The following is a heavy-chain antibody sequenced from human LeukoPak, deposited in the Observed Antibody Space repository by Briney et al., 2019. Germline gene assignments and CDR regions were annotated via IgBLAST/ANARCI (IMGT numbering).Heavy chain of an antibody. Sequence: GGSLRLSCAASGFTFSTFWMNWVRQAPGKGLVWVSHIKNDGSGTTYADSVKGRFTISRDNSKNTLYLQMNSLRVEDTAVYYCAAVLRSSALDYWGQGTLVTVSS. CDR3: AAVLRSSALDY. CDR1: GFTFSTFW. J-gene: IGHJ4*02. D-gene: IGHD2-15*01. V-gene: IGHV3-74*01. CDR2: IKNDGSGT.